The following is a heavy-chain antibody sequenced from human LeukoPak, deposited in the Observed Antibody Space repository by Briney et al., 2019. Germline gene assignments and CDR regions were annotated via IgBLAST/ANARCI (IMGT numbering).Heavy chain of an antibody. Sequence: GRSLRLSCAASGFTFISYGMHWVRQAPSKGLEWVAVISYDGSNKYYADSVKGRFTISRDNSKNTLYLQMNSLRAEDTAVYYCASHDCSGGSCYSGYWGQGTLVTVSS. D-gene: IGHD2-15*01. J-gene: IGHJ4*02. V-gene: IGHV3-30*03. CDR3: ASHDCSGGSCYSGY. CDR1: GFTFISYG. CDR2: ISYDGSNK.